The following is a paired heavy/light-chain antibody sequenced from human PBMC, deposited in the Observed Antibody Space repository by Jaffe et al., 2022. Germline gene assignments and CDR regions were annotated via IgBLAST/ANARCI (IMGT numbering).Heavy chain of an antibody. CDR2: IYPGDSDT. CDR1: GYSFTSYW. V-gene: IGHV5-51*03. CDR3: VSQTIYDYVWGSYRYEVGAMDV. D-gene: IGHD3-16*02. J-gene: IGHJ6*03. Sequence: EVQLVQSGAEVKKPGESLKISCKGSGYSFTSYWIGWVRQMPGKGLEWMGIIYPGDSDTRYSPSFQGQVTISADKSISTAYLQWSSLKASDTAMYYCVSQTIYDYVWGSYRYEVGAMDVWGKGTTVTVSS.
Light chain of an antibody. V-gene: IGLV2-8*01. Sequence: QSALTQPPSASGSPGQSVTISCTGTSSDVGGYNYVSWYQQHPGKAPKLMIYEVSKRPSGVPDRFSGSKSGNTASLTVSGLQAEDEADYYCSSYAGSNNFGVFGGGTKLTVL. CDR2: EVS. J-gene: IGLJ3*02. CDR1: SSDVGGYNY. CDR3: SSYAGSNNFGV.